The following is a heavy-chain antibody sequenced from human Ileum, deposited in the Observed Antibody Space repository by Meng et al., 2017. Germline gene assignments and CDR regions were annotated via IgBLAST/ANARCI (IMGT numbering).Heavy chain of an antibody. V-gene: IGHV4-61*01. J-gene: IGHJ4*02. CDR3: ARGHYDKYFDS. CDR1: GGSVNTGSYY. CDR2: MYFSGST. Sequence: QGQLQWLGPGFVSPSETLSLTCTISGGSVNTGSYYWSWIRQPPGKGLEWIGYMYFSGSTKYNASLKSRVSISVDTSKKQFSLNLTSVTAADTAVYYCARGHYDKYFDSWGQGTLVTVSS. D-gene: IGHD3-22*01.